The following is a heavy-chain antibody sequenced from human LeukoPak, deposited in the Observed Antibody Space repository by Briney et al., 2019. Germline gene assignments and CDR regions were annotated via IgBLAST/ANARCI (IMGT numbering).Heavy chain of an antibody. V-gene: IGHV3-53*01. CDR1: GFTVSSNY. D-gene: IGHD2-2*02. Sequence: PGGSLRLSCAASGFTVSSNYMSWVRQAPGKGLEWVSVIYSGGSTYYADSVKGRFTISRDNSKNTLYLQMNSLRAEDTAVYCCARGRGKGYCSSTSCYTGGVFDYWGQGTLVTVSS. CDR2: IYSGGST. J-gene: IGHJ4*02. CDR3: ARGRGKGYCSSTSCYTGGVFDY.